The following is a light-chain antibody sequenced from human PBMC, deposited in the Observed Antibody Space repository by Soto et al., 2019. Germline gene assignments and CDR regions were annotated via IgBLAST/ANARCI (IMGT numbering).Light chain of an antibody. V-gene: IGKV3-20*01. Sequence: EVVLTQSPGTLSLSPGERATLSCRASQTVDSSYLAWYQQKPGQAPRLLIYRASSRAAGVPDRFSGSGSGTDFTLTISKLDREDFAVYYWQQYETSPPLYTFGQGTKLEIK. J-gene: IGKJ2*01. CDR1: QTVDSSY. CDR3: QQYETSPPLYT. CDR2: RAS.